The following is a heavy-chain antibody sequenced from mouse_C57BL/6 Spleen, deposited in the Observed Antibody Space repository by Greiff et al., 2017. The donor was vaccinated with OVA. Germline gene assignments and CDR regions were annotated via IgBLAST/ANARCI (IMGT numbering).Heavy chain of an antibody. CDR2: IDPEDGDT. J-gene: IGHJ4*01. D-gene: IGHD2-10*01. CDR1: GFNIKDYY. V-gene: IGHV14-1*01. CDR3: TTAYYGNSYAMDY. Sequence: EVKLMESGAELVRPGASVKLSCTASGFNIKDYYMHWVKQRPEQGLEWIGRIDPEDGDTEYAPKFQGKATMTADTSSNTAYLQLSSLTSEDTAVYYCTTAYYGNSYAMDYWGQGTSVTVSS.